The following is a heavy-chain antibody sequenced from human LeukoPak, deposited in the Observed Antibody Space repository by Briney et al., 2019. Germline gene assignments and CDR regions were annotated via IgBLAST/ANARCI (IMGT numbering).Heavy chain of an antibody. D-gene: IGHD2-15*01. V-gene: IGHV4-39*07. CDR1: GGSISSSSYY. J-gene: IGHJ6*03. Sequence: SETLSLTCTVSGGSISSSSYYWGWIRQPPGKGLEWIGSIHYSGSTNYNPSLKSRVTISVDTSKNQFSLKLSSVTAADTAVYYCAGGYCSGGSCYSYYYYNYMDVWGKGTTVTVSS. CDR2: IHYSGST. CDR3: AGGYCSGGSCYSYYYYNYMDV.